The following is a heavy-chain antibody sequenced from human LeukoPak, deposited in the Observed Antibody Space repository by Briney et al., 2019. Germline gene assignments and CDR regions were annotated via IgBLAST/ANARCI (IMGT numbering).Heavy chain of an antibody. D-gene: IGHD6-13*01. CDR1: GFTFSSYA. J-gene: IGHJ5*02. CDR3: ARDVGITVADSFDP. Sequence: GGSLRLSCAASGFTFSSYAMHWVRQAPGKGLEYVSAISSNGGSTYYANSVKGRFTISRDNSKNTLYLQMGSLRAEDMAVYYCARDVGITVADSFDPWGQGTLVTVSS. CDR2: ISSNGGST. V-gene: IGHV3-64*01.